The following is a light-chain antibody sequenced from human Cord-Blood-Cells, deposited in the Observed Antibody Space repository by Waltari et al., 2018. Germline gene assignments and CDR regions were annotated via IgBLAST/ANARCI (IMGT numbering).Light chain of an antibody. V-gene: IGLV2-14*01. CDR3: SSYTSSSTWV. CDR1: SSDVGGYNY. CDR2: EVS. Sequence: QSALTQPASVSGSPGQSITISCTGTSSDVGGYNYVSWYQQHPGKAPKLMINEVSNRPSGVPNRFAGSKSGNTASLTISGLQAEDEADYYCSSYTSSSTWVFGGGTKLTVL. J-gene: IGLJ3*02.